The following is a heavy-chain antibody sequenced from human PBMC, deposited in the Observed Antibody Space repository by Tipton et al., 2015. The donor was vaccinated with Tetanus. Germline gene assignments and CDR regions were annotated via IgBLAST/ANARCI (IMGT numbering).Heavy chain of an antibody. D-gene: IGHD4-17*01. J-gene: IGHJ4*02. V-gene: IGHV3-53*01. CDR3: ARDERYGDYAY. CDR1: GFIVSSHY. CDR2: MYSGGDT. Sequence: SLRLSCVASGFIVSSHYMSWVRQAPGKGLEWVSVMYSGGDTYYVDSVKGRFSISRDNAKNTLYLQMNSLRVEDTAVYYCARDERYGDYAYWGQGALVTVSS.